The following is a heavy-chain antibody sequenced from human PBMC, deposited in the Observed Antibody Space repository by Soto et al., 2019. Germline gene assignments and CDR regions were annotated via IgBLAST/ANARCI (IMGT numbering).Heavy chain of an antibody. CDR1: GGTFSSYA. CDR3: ARDVTRTGYLDY. J-gene: IGHJ4*02. D-gene: IGHD4-17*01. V-gene: IGHV1-69*06. CDR2: ITPIFGTA. Sequence: GASVKVSCKASGGTFSSYAISWVRQAPGQGLEWMGGITPIFGTANYAQKFQGRVTITADKSTSTAYMELSSLRSEDTAVYYCARDVTRTGYLDYWGQGTLVTVSS.